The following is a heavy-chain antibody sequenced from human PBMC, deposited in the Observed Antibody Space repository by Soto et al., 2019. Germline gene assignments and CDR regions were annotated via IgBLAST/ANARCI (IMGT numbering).Heavy chain of an antibody. CDR1: GFIFSSYT. J-gene: IGHJ6*02. CDR3: ARDPRYGSGSYPSGYYYGMDV. D-gene: IGHD3-10*01. CDR2: ISSSSAHI. Sequence: EVQLVESGGGLVKPGGSLRLSCAASGFIFSSYTMNWVRQAPGKGLEWVSSISSSSAHIYYADSVRGRFTISRENGKKSLYLQMNSLRAEDTAVYYCARDPRYGSGSYPSGYYYGMDVWGQGTTVTVSS. V-gene: IGHV3-21*01.